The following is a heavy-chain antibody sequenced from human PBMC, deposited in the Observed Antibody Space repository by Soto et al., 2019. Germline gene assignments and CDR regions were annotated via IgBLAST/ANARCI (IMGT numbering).Heavy chain of an antibody. Sequence: GGSLRLSCTTSGFTLGAYSMSWFRQAPGKGLEWIGFITSEAFGGTTEYAASVKGRFTMSRDDAKNIAYLQMNSLKTEATAVYYCTRAVLLRHFGCCFAYSGQGALVTVSS. CDR3: TRAVLLRHFGCCFAY. CDR2: ITSEAFGGTT. D-gene: IGHD3-9*01. CDR1: GFTLGAYS. J-gene: IGHJ4*02. V-gene: IGHV3-49*03.